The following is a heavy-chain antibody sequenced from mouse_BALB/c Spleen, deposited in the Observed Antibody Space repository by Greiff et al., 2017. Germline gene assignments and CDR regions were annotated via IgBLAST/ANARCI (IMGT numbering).Heavy chain of an antibody. CDR1: GYAFTNYL. CDR2: INPGSGGT. V-gene: IGHV1-54*01. J-gene: IGHJ4*01. Sequence: QVQLQQSGAELVRPGTSVKVSCKASGYAFTNYLIEWVKQRPGQGLEWIGVINPGSGGTNYNEKFKGKATLTADKSSSTAYMQLSSLTSDDSAVYFCERERRGYAMDYWGQGTSVTVSS. CDR3: ERERRGYAMDY.